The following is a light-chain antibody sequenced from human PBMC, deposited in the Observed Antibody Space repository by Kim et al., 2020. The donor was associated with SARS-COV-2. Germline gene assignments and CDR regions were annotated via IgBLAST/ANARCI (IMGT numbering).Light chain of an antibody. J-gene: IGLJ3*02. CDR2: QDS. V-gene: IGLV3-1*01. CDR3: QAWDSSTAWV. CDR1: KLGDKY. Sequence: SYELTQPPSVSVSPGQTASITCSGDKLGDKYACWYQQKPGQSPVLVIYQDSKRPSGIPERFSGSHSGNTATLTISGTQAMDEADYYCQAWDSSTAWVFGG.